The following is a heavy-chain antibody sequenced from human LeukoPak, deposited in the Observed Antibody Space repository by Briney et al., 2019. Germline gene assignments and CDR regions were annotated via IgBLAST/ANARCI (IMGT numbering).Heavy chain of an antibody. V-gene: IGHV3-11*01. CDR2: ISSSSSTI. CDR3: ARDFGGSGSYSWFDP. Sequence: PGGSLRLSCAASGFTLSDYYMSWIRQAPGKGLEWVSYISSSSSTIYYADSVKGRFTISRDNAKNSLYLQMNSLRAEDTAVYYCARDFGGSGSYSWFDPWGQGTLVTVSS. CDR1: GFTLSDYY. D-gene: IGHD3-10*01. J-gene: IGHJ5*02.